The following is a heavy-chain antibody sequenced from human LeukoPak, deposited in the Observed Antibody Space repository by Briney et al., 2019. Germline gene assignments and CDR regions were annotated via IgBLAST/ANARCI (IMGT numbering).Heavy chain of an antibody. V-gene: IGHV1-69*05. J-gene: IGHJ4*02. Sequence: SVKVSCKASGGTFSSYAISWVRQAPGQGLEWMGGNIPIFGTANYAQKFQGRVTITTDESTSTAYMELSSLRSEDTAVYYCATISGYDQYFDYWGQGTLVTVSS. CDR2: NIPIFGTA. CDR3: ATISGYDQYFDY. D-gene: IGHD5-12*01. CDR1: GGTFSSYA.